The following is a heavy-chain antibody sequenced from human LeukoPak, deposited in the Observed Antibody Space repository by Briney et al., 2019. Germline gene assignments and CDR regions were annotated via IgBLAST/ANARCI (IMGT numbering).Heavy chain of an antibody. D-gene: IGHD5-18*01. CDR2: ISGSGGST. V-gene: IGHV3-23*01. CDR1: GFTFSSYA. Sequence: GGSLRLSCAASGFTFSSYAMSWVRQAPGKGLEWVSGISGSGGSTYYGDSVKGRFTISRDNSKNTVYLQMNSLRAEDTAVYYCAKSSEDTTMIHDYWGQGALVTVSS. CDR3: AKSSEDTTMIHDY. J-gene: IGHJ4*02.